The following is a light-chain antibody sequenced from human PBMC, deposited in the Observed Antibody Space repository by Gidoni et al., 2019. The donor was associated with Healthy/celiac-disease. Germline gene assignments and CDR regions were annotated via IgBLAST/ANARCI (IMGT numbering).Light chain of an antibody. Sequence: IVFTQSPATLSLSPGERATLSCRASQSVSSYLAWYQQKPGQAPRLLIYDASNRATGSPARFSGSGSGTDFTLTISSIEPEDFAVYDCQQRSNWPPESTFGQGTRLEIK. CDR1: QSVSSY. V-gene: IGKV3-11*01. CDR3: QQRSNWPPEST. CDR2: DAS. J-gene: IGKJ5*01.